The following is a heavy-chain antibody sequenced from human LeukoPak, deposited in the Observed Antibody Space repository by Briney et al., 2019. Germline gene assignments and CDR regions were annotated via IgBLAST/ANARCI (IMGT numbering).Heavy chain of an antibody. CDR2: ISAYNGNT. CDR1: GYTFTSYG. D-gene: IGHD5-12*01. CDR3: ARDPRWLRLSGDESLPYYYYMDV. J-gene: IGHJ6*03. Sequence: ASVKVSCKASGYTFTSYGISWVRQAPGQGLEWMGWISAYNGNTNYAQKLQGRVTVTTDTSTSTAYMELRSLRSDDTAVYYCARDPRWLRLSGDESLPYYYYMDVWGKGTTVTVSS. V-gene: IGHV1-18*01.